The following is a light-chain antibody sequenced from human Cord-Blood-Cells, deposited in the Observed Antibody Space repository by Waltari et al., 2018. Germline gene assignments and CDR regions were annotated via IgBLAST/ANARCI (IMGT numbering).Light chain of an antibody. Sequence: LTQSPATLSLSPGERATLSCRASQSVSSYLAWYQQKPGKAPKLLIYAASTLQSGVPSRFSGSGSGTEFTLTISSLQPEDFATYYCQQLNSYPYTFGQGTKLEIK. V-gene: IGKV1-9*01. CDR3: QQLNSYPYT. CDR1: QSVSSY. J-gene: IGKJ2*01. CDR2: AAS.